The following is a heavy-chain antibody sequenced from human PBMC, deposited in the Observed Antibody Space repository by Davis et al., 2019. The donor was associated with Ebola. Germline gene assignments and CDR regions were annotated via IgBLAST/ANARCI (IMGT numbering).Heavy chain of an antibody. J-gene: IGHJ4*02. CDR3: AKVGSAGTRASDY. CDR2: MNDDGGGN. CDR1: GFTFGNYW. V-gene: IGHV3-7*03. Sequence: GESLKISCAASGFTFGNYWMTWVSQAPGKGLEWVSTMNDDGGGNDYVDSVKGRFTISRDNTKESLFLQMNSLRAEDTAVYYCAKVGSAGTRASDYWGQGTLVTVSS. D-gene: IGHD1-7*01.